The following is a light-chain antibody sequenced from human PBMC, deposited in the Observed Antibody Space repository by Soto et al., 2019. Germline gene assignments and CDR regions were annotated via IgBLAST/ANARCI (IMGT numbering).Light chain of an antibody. CDR3: QHYHSYSEA. V-gene: IGKV1-16*01. CDR2: GAS. J-gene: IGKJ1*01. CDR1: QGINNY. Sequence: DIQMTQYPASRSASVGDRVTITCRASQGINNYLTLFQQKPGKAPKSLIYGASSLQSGVPSRFSGSGSGTDFTLTISSLQPEDFATYYCQHYHSYSEAFGQGTKVDIK.